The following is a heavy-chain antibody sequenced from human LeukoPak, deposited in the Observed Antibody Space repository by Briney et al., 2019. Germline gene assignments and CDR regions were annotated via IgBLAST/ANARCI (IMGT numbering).Heavy chain of an antibody. Sequence: SETLSLTCTVSGGSISIYYWSWIRQPPGKGLEWIGNIYYSGSTNYKPSLKGRVTISVDTSKNQFSLKLSSVTAADTAVYYCARDTYYYDSSGYYRLDPWGQGTLVTVSS. D-gene: IGHD3-22*01. V-gene: IGHV4-59*01. J-gene: IGHJ5*02. CDR1: GGSISIYY. CDR2: IYYSGST. CDR3: ARDTYYYDSSGYYRLDP.